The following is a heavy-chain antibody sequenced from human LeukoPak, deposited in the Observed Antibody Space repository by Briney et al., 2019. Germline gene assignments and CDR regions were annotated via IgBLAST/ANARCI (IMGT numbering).Heavy chain of an antibody. Sequence: SETLSLTCTVSGGSISSGDYYWSWIRQPPGKGLEWIGYIYYSGSTYYNPSLKSRVTISADTSKNQFSLKLSSVTAADTAVYYCARGGGYCSSISCSGFDYWGQGTLVTVSS. V-gene: IGHV4-30-4*08. D-gene: IGHD2-2*01. CDR3: ARGGGYCSSISCSGFDY. J-gene: IGHJ4*02. CDR2: IYYSGST. CDR1: GGSISSGDYY.